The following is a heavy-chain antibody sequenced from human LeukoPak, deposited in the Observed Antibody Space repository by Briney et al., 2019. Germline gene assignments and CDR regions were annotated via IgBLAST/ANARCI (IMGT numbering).Heavy chain of an antibody. CDR1: GGSISRHF. CDR2: IHYSGRT. Sequence: SETLSLTCSVPGGSISRHFWSWIRQPPGKGLDWIAFIHYSGRTKYTPSLQSRVTISIDTSENNLSLKLPSVTAADTAVYYCARLLDNDSSGDPDTFDMWGQGTVVSVSS. V-gene: IGHV4-59*11. D-gene: IGHD3-22*01. J-gene: IGHJ3*02. CDR3: ARLLDNDSSGDPDTFDM.